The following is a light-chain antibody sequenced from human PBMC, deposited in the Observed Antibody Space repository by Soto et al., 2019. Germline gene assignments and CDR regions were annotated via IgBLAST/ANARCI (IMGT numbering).Light chain of an antibody. CDR2: GAS. Sequence: EIVMTPSQATLSVSPLEIANLSCSASQSVSSDVAWYQQKPGQAPRLLIYGASTRATGTPARFSGSGSGTEVTLIISSLQSEDFAVYYCQKYNKWPQKFGQGTKVDIK. J-gene: IGKJ1*01. CDR1: QSVSSD. CDR3: QKYNKWPQK. V-gene: IGKV3-15*01.